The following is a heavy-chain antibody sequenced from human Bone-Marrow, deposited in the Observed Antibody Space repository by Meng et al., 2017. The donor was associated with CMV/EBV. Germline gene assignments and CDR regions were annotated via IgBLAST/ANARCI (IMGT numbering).Heavy chain of an antibody. CDR3: ASPGGSLYYYGMDV. J-gene: IGHJ6*01. CDR1: GGTFSSYA. V-gene: IGHV1-69*05. CDR2: IIPIFGTA. D-gene: IGHD3-16*01. Sequence: SVKVSCKASGGTFSSYAISWVRQAPGQGLEWMGGIIPIFGTANYAQKFQGRVTITTDESTSTAYMELRSLRSEDTAVYYCASPGGSLYYYGMDVWGQGTMVTGSS.